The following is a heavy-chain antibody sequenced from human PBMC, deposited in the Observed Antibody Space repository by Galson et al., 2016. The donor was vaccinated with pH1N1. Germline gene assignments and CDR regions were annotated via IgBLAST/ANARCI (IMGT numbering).Heavy chain of an antibody. V-gene: IGHV1-46*01. CDR1: GYTFTSYY. CDR3: ASRSSGQLHFDY. CDR2: INPSGVST. D-gene: IGHD3-22*01. J-gene: IGHJ4*02. Sequence: SCKASGYTFTSYYMHWVRQAPGQGLEWMGIINPSGVSTTYAQKFQGRVTMTRDTSTSTVYMELSSLRSEDTAVYYCASRSSGQLHFDYWGQGTLVTVSS.